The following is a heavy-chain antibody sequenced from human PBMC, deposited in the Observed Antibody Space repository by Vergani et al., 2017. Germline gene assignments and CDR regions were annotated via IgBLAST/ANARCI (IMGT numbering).Heavy chain of an antibody. CDR3: ARGLMVYAIDY. CDR2: IFYSGGA. D-gene: IGHD2-8*01. CDR1: GGSVSSGSYY. V-gene: IGHV4-61*10. Sequence: QVQLQESGPGLVKPSETLSLTCTVSGGSVSSGSYYWGWIRQPAGKGLEWIGYIFYSGGANYKSSLKRRVTISVDTSKNQFSLRLSSVTAADTAVYYCARGLMVYAIDYWGQGTQVTVSS. J-gene: IGHJ4*02.